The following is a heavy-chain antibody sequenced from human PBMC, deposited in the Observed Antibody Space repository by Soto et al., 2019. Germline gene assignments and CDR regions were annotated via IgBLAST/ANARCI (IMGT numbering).Heavy chain of an antibody. V-gene: IGHV3-72*01. D-gene: IGHD1-20*01. CDR1: GFSISYHF. CDR3: TRDARYNDVSYSAT. Sequence: GGSLRLSCASSGFSISYHFVDWVRQAPGKGLEWVGRSRNRANSYTTEYAASVKGRFTISRDDSRNSVYLQMNSLKTEDTAVYYCTRDARYNDVSYSATWGQGTLVTVSS. CDR2: SRNRANSYTT. J-gene: IGHJ5*02.